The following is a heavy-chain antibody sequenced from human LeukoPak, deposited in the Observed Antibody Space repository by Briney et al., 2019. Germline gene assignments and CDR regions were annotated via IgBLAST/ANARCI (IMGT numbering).Heavy chain of an antibody. CDR1: GGSVSSGSYY. J-gene: IGHJ2*01. CDR3: ARVYYDFWSRYWYFDL. Sequence: KPSETLSLTCTVSGGSVSSGSYYWSWIRQPPGKGLEWIGYIYYSGSTNYNPPLKSRVTISVDTSKNQFSLKLSSVTAADTAVYYCARVYYDFWSRYWYFDLWGRGTLVTVSS. V-gene: IGHV4-61*01. D-gene: IGHD3-3*01. CDR2: IYYSGST.